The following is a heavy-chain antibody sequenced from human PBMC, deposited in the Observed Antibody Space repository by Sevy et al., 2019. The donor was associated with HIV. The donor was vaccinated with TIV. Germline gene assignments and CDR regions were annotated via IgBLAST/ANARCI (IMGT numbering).Heavy chain of an antibody. CDR3: RGVGTTPNFDY. CDR1: GFIFNSYG. CDR2: ISGSGGSI. V-gene: IGHV3-23*01. J-gene: IGHJ4*02. D-gene: IGHD1-26*01. Sequence: GGSLRLSCAASGFIFNSYGMSWVRQAPGKGMEWVSGISGSGGSIYYADSVKGRFTISRDNFKNTLYLQMNSLRAEDTAVYYCRGVGTTPNFDYWGQGTLVTVSS.